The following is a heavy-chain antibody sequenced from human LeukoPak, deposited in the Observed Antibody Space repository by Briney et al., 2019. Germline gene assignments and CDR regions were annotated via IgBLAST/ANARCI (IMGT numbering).Heavy chain of an antibody. CDR1: GFTFSNSW. D-gene: IGHD2-2*01. CDR3: VRGVGSSTSCYVRAFDI. J-gene: IGHJ3*02. Sequence: GGSLRLSCAASGFTFSNSWMHWVCQAPEKGLEWVADIKCDGSEKCYVDSVKGRLTVSRDNAKNSLYLQVNSLRAEDMTVYYCVRGVGSSTSCYVRAFDIWGQGAMVTVSS. V-gene: IGHV3-52*01. CDR2: IKCDGSEK.